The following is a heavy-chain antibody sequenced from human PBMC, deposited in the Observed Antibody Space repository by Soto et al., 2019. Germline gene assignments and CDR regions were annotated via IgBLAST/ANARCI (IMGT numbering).Heavy chain of an antibody. Sequence: PGGSLRLSCAASGFIFSTYSMNWVRQGPGKGLEWVSYISSSSSTIFYTDSVEGRFTISRDDSKSTVYLQMNSLTAEDTAVYYCARDDDTNSRYSRLQYWGLGTLVTVSS. J-gene: IGHJ4*02. CDR1: GFIFSTYS. D-gene: IGHD3-22*01. V-gene: IGHV3-48*01. CDR3: ARDDDTNSRYSRLQY. CDR2: ISSSSSTI.